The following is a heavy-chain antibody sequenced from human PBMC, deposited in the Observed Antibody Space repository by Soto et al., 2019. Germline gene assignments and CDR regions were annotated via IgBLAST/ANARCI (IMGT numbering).Heavy chain of an antibody. Sequence: QVQLVESGGGVVQPGRSLRLSCAASGFTFSSYGMHWVRQAPGKGLEWVAVISYDGSNKYYADSVKGRFTISRDNSKNTLYLQMNSQRAEDTALHYTAKGVQRFGPGSPLDYWGQGTLVTVSS. CDR3: AKGVQRFGPGSPLDY. D-gene: IGHD3-10*01. CDR2: ISYDGSNK. J-gene: IGHJ4*02. CDR1: GFTFSSYG. V-gene: IGHV3-30*18.